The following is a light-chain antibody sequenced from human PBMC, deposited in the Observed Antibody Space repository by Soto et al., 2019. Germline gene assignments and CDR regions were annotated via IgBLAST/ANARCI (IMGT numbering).Light chain of an antibody. CDR3: QVWDSSTDHVG. J-gene: IGLJ2*01. CDR1: NIGSKS. CDR2: DDS. Sequence: SYELTQPPSVSVAPGQTARITCGGNNIGSKSVHWYQQKAGQAPVLVVHDDSDRTSGIPERFSGSNSGNTATLTISRVEAGDEADYYCQVWDSSTDHVGFAGGTKLTVL. V-gene: IGLV3-21*02.